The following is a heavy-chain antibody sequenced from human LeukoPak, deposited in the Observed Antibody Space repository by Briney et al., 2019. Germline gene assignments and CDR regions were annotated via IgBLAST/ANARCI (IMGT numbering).Heavy chain of an antibody. Sequence: PGGSLRLSCTASGFTFSSYTMSWVRQAPGEGLEWLSAINGRGITYYAGSVKGRFTISRDNSENTLYLQMNSLTVDDTAVYFCAKERQTGDYFTSDYWGQGILVTVSS. CDR2: INGRGIT. D-gene: IGHD4-17*01. CDR3: AKERQTGDYFTSDY. CDR1: GFTFSSYT. V-gene: IGHV3-23*01. J-gene: IGHJ4*02.